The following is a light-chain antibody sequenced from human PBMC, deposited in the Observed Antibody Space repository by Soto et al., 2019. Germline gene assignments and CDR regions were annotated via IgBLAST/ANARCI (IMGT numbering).Light chain of an antibody. Sequence: DIQMTQSPSSLSASVGDRVTVTCRASQRINNYLNWYQQKPGKAPNLLIYAASTLQSGVPSRFSGSGSGTDFTLTISSLQPEDFATYYCRQCYSTPYTFGPGTKVDIK. CDR2: AAS. CDR3: RQCYSTPYT. CDR1: QRINNY. J-gene: IGKJ2*01. V-gene: IGKV1-39*01.